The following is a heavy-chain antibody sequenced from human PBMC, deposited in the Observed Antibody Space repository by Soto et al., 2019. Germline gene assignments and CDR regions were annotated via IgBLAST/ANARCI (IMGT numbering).Heavy chain of an antibody. Sequence: SETLSLTCTISGGSISSGGYYWSWIRQHPGKSLEWIGYIYYSGSTYYNPSLKSRVTISVDTSKNQFSLKLSSVTAAVTSVYYCARDPVGATDFDYWGQGALVTVSS. D-gene: IGHD1-26*01. CDR1: GGSISSGGYY. CDR3: ARDPVGATDFDY. CDR2: IYYSGST. J-gene: IGHJ4*02. V-gene: IGHV4-31*03.